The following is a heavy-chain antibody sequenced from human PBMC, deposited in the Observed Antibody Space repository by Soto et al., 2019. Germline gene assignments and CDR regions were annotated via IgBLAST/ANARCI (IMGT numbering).Heavy chain of an antibody. CDR1: GFTFSSFA. Sequence: PGGSLRLSCAASGFTFSSFAMSWVRQAPGKGLDWVSAISGSGGSTYSADSVKGRFTISRDSAKKSLYLQMNSLRVEDTAVYYCARRGSSGWYESYFDYWGQGTPVTVSS. V-gene: IGHV3-23*01. CDR2: ISGSGGST. CDR3: ARRGSSGWYESYFDY. J-gene: IGHJ4*02. D-gene: IGHD6-19*01.